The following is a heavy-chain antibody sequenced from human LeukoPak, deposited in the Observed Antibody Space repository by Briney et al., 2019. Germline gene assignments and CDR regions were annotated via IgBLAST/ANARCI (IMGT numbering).Heavy chain of an antibody. Sequence: GRSLRLSCAASGFTFSSYGMHRVRQAPGKGLEWVAVISYDGTNKYYADSVKGRFTISRDNSKSTLYLQMNSLRAEDTAVYYCATFTERENYHYTANLWGQGTLVIVS. V-gene: IGHV3-30*03. CDR1: GFTFSSYG. CDR3: ATFTERENYHYTANL. CDR2: ISYDGTNK. D-gene: IGHD3-16*02. J-gene: IGHJ4*02.